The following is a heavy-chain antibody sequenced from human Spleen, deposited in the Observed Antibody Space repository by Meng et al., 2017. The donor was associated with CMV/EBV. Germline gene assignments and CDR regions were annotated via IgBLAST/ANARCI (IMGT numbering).Heavy chain of an antibody. Sequence: LRHPEPGLVKPSETLSLTCTVSGGSISSYYWSWIRQPAGKGLEWIGRIYTSGSTNYNPSLKSRVTMSVDTSKNQFSLKLSSVTAADTAVYYCARDGVRWRYFNWFDPWGQGTLVTVSS. V-gene: IGHV4-4*07. CDR1: GGSISSYY. CDR3: ARDGVRWRYFNWFDP. J-gene: IGHJ5*02. CDR2: IYTSGST. D-gene: IGHD2/OR15-2a*01.